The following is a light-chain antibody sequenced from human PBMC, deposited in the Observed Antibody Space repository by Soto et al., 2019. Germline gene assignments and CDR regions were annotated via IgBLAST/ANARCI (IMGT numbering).Light chain of an antibody. V-gene: IGKV3-11*01. Sequence: DIVLTQSPATLSLSPGERATLSCRASQRVSSSLAWYQQKPGQTPRLLIYDASNRATGIPARFNGSGSGTDFTLTVSSLEPEDFAVYYCQQRSNWPLTFGGGTKVEI. J-gene: IGKJ4*01. CDR1: QRVSSS. CDR2: DAS. CDR3: QQRSNWPLT.